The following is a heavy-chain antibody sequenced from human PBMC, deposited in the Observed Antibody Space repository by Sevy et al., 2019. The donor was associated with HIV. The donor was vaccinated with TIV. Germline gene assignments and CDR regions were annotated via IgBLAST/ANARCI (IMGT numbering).Heavy chain of an antibody. V-gene: IGHV3-74*01. CDR1: GFPFSSYW. CDR2: LNADGSIT. Sequence: GGSLRLSCAASGFPFSSYWMHWVRQAPGKGLVWVSRLNADGSITTYADSVRGRFTISRDNAKNTLYLQMNSLRAEDSAVYYCARATSGSNGGVYWGQGTLVTVSS. D-gene: IGHD3-16*01. J-gene: IGHJ4*02. CDR3: ARATSGSNGGVY.